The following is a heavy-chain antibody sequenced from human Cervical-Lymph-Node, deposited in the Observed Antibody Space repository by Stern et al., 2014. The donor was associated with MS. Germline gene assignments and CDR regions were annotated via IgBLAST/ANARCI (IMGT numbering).Heavy chain of an antibody. D-gene: IGHD6-19*01. J-gene: IGHJ4*02. CDR2: INPNSGGT. V-gene: IGHV1-2*04. CDR1: GYTFTGYY. CDR3: ARAAAGAVAGRRSFDY. Sequence: VQLVESGAEVKKPGASVKVSCKASGYTFTGYYMHWVRQAPGQGLEWMGWINPNSGGTNYAQKFQGWVTMTRDTSISPAYMELSRLRSDDTAVYYCARAAAGAVAGRRSFDYWGQGTLVTVSS.